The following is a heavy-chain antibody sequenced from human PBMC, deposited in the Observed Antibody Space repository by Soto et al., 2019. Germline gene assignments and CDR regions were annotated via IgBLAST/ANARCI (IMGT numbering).Heavy chain of an antibody. D-gene: IGHD3-22*01. V-gene: IGHV4-39*01. J-gene: IGHJ6*02. CDR1: GGSVRSSGYD. CDR3: ARRLYYDSSGFEGGGMDV. Sequence: SETLALTCTVCGGSVRSSGYDGGWISQPPGKGLEWIGSIYYSGSTYYNPSLKSRVTISVDTSKNQFSLKLSSVTAADTAVYYCARRLYYDSSGFEGGGMDVWGQGTTVTVSS. CDR2: IYYSGST.